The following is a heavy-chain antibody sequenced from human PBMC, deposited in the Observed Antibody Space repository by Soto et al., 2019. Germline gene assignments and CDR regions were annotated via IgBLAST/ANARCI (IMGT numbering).Heavy chain of an antibody. V-gene: IGHV3-7*01. CDR1: GFTFSAYW. CDR2: IKQAGSEK. D-gene: IGHD6-25*01. Sequence: ESGGGLVQTGGSLRLSFAASGFTFSAYWMSWVRQAPGKGLEWVANIKQAGSEKYYVDSVNGRFIISRDDAKNSLFLQVNSLRVEDTAVYYCAREKRANGYFDYWGQGTLVTVSS. CDR3: AREKRANGYFDY. J-gene: IGHJ4*02.